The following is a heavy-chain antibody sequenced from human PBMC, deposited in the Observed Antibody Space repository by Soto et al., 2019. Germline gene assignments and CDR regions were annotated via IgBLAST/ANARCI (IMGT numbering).Heavy chain of an antibody. V-gene: IGHV1-69*13. D-gene: IGHD1-1*01. J-gene: IGHJ6*02. CDR2: IIPIFGPA. Sequence: AASVKVSCKSSGGTFSSHSINWLRQAPGQGLEWMGGIIPIFGPANFAKKFQGRVTITADESTTTAYMELSTLTSEDTAVYYCATGSFTSTGGRIGYHYNAMDVWGQGTTVTVSS. CDR3: ATGSFTSTGGRIGYHYNAMDV. CDR1: GGTFSSHS.